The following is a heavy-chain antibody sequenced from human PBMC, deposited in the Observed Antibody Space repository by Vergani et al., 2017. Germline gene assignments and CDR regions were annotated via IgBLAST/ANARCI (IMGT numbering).Heavy chain of an antibody. CDR3: ARGRLAAADLLYFDY. CDR1: GGSFNSGSYY. Sequence: QVQLQESGPGLVKPSQTLSLTCTVSGGSFNSGSYYWSWLRQPAGKRLEWIGRIHTNGSTNYNPSLKSRVTMSVDTSKNQFSLELSSVTASDTAVYYCARGRLAAADLLYFDYWGQGTLVTVSS. D-gene: IGHD6-13*01. CDR2: IHTNGST. J-gene: IGHJ4*02. V-gene: IGHV4-61*02.